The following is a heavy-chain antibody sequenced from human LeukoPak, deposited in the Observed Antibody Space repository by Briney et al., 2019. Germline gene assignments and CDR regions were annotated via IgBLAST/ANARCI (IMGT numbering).Heavy chain of an antibody. CDR1: GYTFTGYY. CDR2: INPNSGGT. CDR3: ARGIYYYDSSGRNEYFQH. Sequence: GASVKVSCKASGYTFTGYYMHWVRQAPRQGLEGMGWINPNSGGTNYAQKFQGRVTMTRDTSISTAYTELSRLRSDDTAVYYCARGIYYYDSSGRNEYFQHWGQGTLVTVSS. D-gene: IGHD3-22*01. V-gene: IGHV1-2*02. J-gene: IGHJ1*01.